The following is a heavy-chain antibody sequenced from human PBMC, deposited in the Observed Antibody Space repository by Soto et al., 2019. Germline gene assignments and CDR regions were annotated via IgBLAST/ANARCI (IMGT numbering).Heavy chain of an antibody. CDR2: ISAYNGNT. D-gene: IGHD3-9*01. V-gene: IGHV1-18*01. J-gene: IGHJ6*02. CDR3: ASPYYDILTGYYRGKYYGMDV. CDR1: GYTFTSYG. Sequence: ASVKVSCKASGYTFTSYGISWVRQAPGQGLEWMGWISAYNGNTNYAQKLQGRVTMTTDTSTSTAYMELRSLRSDDTAVYYCASPYYDILTGYYRGKYYGMDVWGQGTTVTVSS.